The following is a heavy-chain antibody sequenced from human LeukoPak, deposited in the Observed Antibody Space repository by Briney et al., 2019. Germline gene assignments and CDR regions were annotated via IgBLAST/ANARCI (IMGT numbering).Heavy chain of an antibody. V-gene: IGHV3-23*01. D-gene: IGHD2-2*01. J-gene: IGHJ4*02. CDR1: GFTFSSYA. CDR2: ISGSGGST. CDR3: AKVGCCSSTSCYYIDY. Sequence: GGSLRLSCAASGFTFSSYAMSWVRQAPGKGLEWVSAISGSGGSTYYADSVKGRFTISRDNSKNTLYLQMNSLRAEDTAVYYCAKVGCCSSTSCYYIDYWGQGTLVTVSS.